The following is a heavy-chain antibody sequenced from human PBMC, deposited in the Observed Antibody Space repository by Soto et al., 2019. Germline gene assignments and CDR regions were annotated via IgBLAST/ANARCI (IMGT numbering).Heavy chain of an antibody. D-gene: IGHD3-22*01. V-gene: IGHV1-3*01. CDR2: INAGNGNT. CDR3: ARDRWRLDSSGYYFYDAFDI. CDR1: GYTFTSYA. Sequence: ASVKVSCKASGYTFTSYAMHWVRQAPGQRLEWMGWINAGNGNTKYSQKFQGRVTITRDTSASTAYMELSSLRSEDTAVYYCARDRWRLDSSGYYFYDAFDIWGQGTMVTVSS. J-gene: IGHJ3*02.